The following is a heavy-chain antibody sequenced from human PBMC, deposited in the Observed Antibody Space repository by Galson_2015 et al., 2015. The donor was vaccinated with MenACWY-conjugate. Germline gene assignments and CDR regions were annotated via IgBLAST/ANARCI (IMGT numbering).Heavy chain of an antibody. CDR1: GGSIYSADHW. Sequence: SETLSLTCTVSGGSIYSADHWWGWVRQPPGRGLEWKASIHYSRTTHYSPSLESRVTISVDTSKNQFSLYLISVTAADTAVYYCARLPTWGSSFGYFDYWGQGILVAVSS. D-gene: IGHD7-27*01. V-gene: IGHV4-39*01. J-gene: IGHJ4*02. CDR2: IHYSRTT. CDR3: ARLPTWGSSFGYFDY.